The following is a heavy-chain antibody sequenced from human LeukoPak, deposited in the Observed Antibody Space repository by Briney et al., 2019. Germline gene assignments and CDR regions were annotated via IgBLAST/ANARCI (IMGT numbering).Heavy chain of an antibody. CDR2: MNPNSCNT. CDR1: GYTFTSYD. CDR3: ARARLRYFDWYKKRSYFDY. J-gene: IGHJ4*02. D-gene: IGHD3-9*01. Sequence: ASVKVSCKASGYTFTSYDINWVRQATGQGLEWMGWMNPNSCNTGYAQKFQGRVTMTRNTSISTAYMELSSLRSEDTAVYYCARARLRYFDWYKKRSYFDYWGQGTLVTVSS. V-gene: IGHV1-8*01.